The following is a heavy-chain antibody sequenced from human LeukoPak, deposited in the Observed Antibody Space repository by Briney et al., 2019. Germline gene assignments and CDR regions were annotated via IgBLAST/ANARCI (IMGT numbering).Heavy chain of an antibody. CDR3: ARTQDGSWYPPYFDY. V-gene: IGHV4-39*07. CDR1: GGSISSSSYY. D-gene: IGHD6-13*01. CDR2: IYYSGST. J-gene: IGHJ4*02. Sequence: PSETLSLTCTVSGGSISSSSYYWGWIRQPPGKGLEWIGSIYYSGSTYYNPSLKSRVTISVDTSKNQFSLKLSSVTAADTAVYYCARTQDGSWYPPYFDYWGQGTLVTVSS.